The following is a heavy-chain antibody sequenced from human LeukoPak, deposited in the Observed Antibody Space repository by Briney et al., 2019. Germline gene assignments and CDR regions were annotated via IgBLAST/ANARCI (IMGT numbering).Heavy chain of an antibody. D-gene: IGHD3-3*01. CDR1: GGAFSGYY. CDR2: INHSGST. Sequence: KPSENPSPTFAVYGGAFSGYYWSWIRPPPGEGPGWIGEINHSGSTNYNPSLKSRVTISVDTSKNQFSLKLSSVTAADTAVYYCATPIFGVAPDVWGKGTTVTVSS. V-gene: IGHV4-34*01. CDR3: ATPIFGVAPDV. J-gene: IGHJ6*04.